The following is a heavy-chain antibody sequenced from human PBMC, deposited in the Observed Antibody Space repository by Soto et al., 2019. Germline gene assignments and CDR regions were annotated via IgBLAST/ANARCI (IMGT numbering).Heavy chain of an antibody. CDR1: GFTFSNAW. CDR2: IKSKTDGGTT. Sequence: ESGGGLVKPGGSLRLSCAASGFTFSNAWMNWVRQAPGKGLEWVGRIKSKTDGGTTDYAAPVKGRFTISRDDSKNTLYLQINSLKTEDTAVYYCTTGYYYDSSGYYSYFDYWGQGTLVTVSS. CDR3: TTGYYYDSSGYYSYFDY. D-gene: IGHD3-22*01. J-gene: IGHJ4*02. V-gene: IGHV3-15*07.